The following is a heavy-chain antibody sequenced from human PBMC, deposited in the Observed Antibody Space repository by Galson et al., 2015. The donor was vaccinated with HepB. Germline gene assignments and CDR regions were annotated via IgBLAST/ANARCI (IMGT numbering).Heavy chain of an antibody. CDR3: AGGDCSSISCSPNLGWDF. J-gene: IGHJ4*01. CDR1: GYTFTSYA. Sequence: SVKVSCKASGYTFTSYAMHWVRQAPGQRLEWMGWINAGNGNTKYSQKFQGRVTITRDTSASTAYMELSSLRSEDTAVYYCAGGDCSSISCSPNLGWDFWGQGTLVTVSS. D-gene: IGHD2-2*01. V-gene: IGHV1-3*01. CDR2: INAGNGNT.